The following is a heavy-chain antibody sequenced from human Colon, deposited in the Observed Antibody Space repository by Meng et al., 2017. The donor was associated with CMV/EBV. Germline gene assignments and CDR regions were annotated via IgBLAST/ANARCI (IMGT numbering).Heavy chain of an antibody. CDR2: MLPKTGAL. CDR1: GYTFTPYY. V-gene: IGHV1-2*02. J-gene: IGHJ4*02. D-gene: IGHD1-1*01. Sequence: QGPLVKSGAEVKKPVASVKVSCKASGYTFTPYYIHWVRQAPGQGLEWVGCMLPKTGALDYAQKFRGRIPLTTDTSITTAYMELSGLTSDDTAVYYCIRENWYYDYWGLGTLVTVSS. CDR3: IRENWYYDY.